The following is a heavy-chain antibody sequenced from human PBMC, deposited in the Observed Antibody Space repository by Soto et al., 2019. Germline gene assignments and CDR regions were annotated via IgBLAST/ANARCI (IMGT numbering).Heavy chain of an antibody. CDR1: GFTFSSYW. V-gene: IGHV3-7*01. Sequence: PGGSLRLSCAASGFTFSSYWMSWVRQAPGKGLEWVANIKQDGSEKYYVDSVKGRFTISRDNAKNSLYLQMNSLRAEDTAVYYCARDQDSSGYYYVYYFDYWDQGTLVTVSS. CDR2: IKQDGSEK. D-gene: IGHD3-22*01. CDR3: ARDQDSSGYYYVYYFDY. J-gene: IGHJ4*02.